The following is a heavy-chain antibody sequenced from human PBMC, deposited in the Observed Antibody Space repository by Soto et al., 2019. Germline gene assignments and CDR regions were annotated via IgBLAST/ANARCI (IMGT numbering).Heavy chain of an antibody. CDR2: MNPNSGNT. Sequence: EASVKVSCKASGYTFTSYDINWVRQATGQGLEWMGWMNPNSGNTGYAQKFQGRVTMTRNTSISTAYMELSSLRSEDTAVYYCARYSSSSRAFDYWGQGTLVTVSS. CDR3: ARYSSSSRAFDY. CDR1: GYTFTSYD. D-gene: IGHD6-6*01. V-gene: IGHV1-8*01. J-gene: IGHJ4*02.